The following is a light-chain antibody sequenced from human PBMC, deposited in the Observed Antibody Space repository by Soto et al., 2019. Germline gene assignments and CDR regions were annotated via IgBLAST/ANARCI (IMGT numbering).Light chain of an antibody. V-gene: IGKV3D-15*01. J-gene: IGKJ4*01. CDR3: HQYDYWPLT. CDR2: DAS. Sequence: EIVMTQSTSTLSGSAGERATLSWRASQSVSSNLAWYQQKPGQAPRLLMYDASIRATGIPDRISGSGYGTEFNLTTISLESEDFGLYYCHQYDYWPLTFGGGTKVDIK. CDR1: QSVSSN.